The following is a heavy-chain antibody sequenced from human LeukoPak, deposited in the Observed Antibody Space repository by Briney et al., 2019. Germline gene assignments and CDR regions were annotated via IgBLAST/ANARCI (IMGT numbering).Heavy chain of an antibody. Sequence: GASVKVSCKASGYTFTSYYMHWVRQAPGKGLEWMGGFDPEDGETIYAQKFQGRVTMTEDTSTDTAYMELSSLRSEDTAVYYCATDTGATTGHYYYSHGVDVWGQGTTVTVSS. CDR3: ATDTGATTGHYYYSHGVDV. CDR1: GYTFTSYY. J-gene: IGHJ6*02. V-gene: IGHV1-24*01. CDR2: FDPEDGET. D-gene: IGHD1-26*01.